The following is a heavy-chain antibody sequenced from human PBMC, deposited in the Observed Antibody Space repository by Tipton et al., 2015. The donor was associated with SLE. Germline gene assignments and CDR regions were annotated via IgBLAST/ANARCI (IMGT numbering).Heavy chain of an antibody. Sequence: SLRLSCEAPGFTFSDYAMSWVRQAPGKGLEWVSVIYSGGSTYYADSVKGRFTISRDSSQNTLFLQMNSLRPDDTAVYYCARDADYGGNWDYFDYWGQGTLVTVSS. CDR1: GFTFSDYA. D-gene: IGHD4-23*01. CDR3: ARDADYGGNWDYFDY. V-gene: IGHV3-23*03. J-gene: IGHJ4*02. CDR2: IYSGGST.